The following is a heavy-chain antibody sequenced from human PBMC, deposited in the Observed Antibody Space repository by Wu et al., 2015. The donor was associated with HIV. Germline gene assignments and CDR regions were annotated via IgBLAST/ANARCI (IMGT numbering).Heavy chain of an antibody. V-gene: IGHV1-46*01. D-gene: IGHD2-15*01. CDR2: INPGIGST. CDR1: GYAFTSYY. J-gene: IGHJ4*02. CDR3: ARSKTAVVVDLFDF. Sequence: QVQLVQSGAEMKKPGASVNISCKASGYAFTSYYIHWVRQAPGQGLEWMGLINPGIGSTYYAEKFQGRVTFTRDTSTNTVNMELNSLRSEDTAVYYCARSKTAVVVDLFDFWGQGTLVTVSS.